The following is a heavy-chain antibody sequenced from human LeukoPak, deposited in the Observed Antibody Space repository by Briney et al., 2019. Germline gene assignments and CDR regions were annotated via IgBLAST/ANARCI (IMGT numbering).Heavy chain of an antibody. D-gene: IGHD6-13*01. J-gene: IGHJ3*02. CDR1: GYSFTGYY. V-gene: IGHV5-51*01. Sequence: KVSCKASGYSFTGYYLDWVRQMPGKGLEWMGIIYPGDSDTRYSPSFQGQVTISADKSISTAYLQWSSLKASDTAMYYCVTEAAAGPLDAFDIWGQGTMVTVSS. CDR2: IYPGDSDT. CDR3: VTEAAAGPLDAFDI.